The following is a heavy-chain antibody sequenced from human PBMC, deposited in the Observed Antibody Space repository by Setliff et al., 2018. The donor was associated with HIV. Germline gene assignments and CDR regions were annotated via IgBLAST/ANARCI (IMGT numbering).Heavy chain of an antibody. CDR2: INAGNGNT. V-gene: IGHV1-3*01. J-gene: IGHJ6*03. CDR3: ARDNGYYYMDV. Sequence: EASVKVSCKASGYTFTTYAMXXVRQAPGQRLEWMGWINAGNGNTKYSQKFQGRVTITRDTSASTAYMDLSGLRSEDTAVYYCARDNGYYYMDVWGKGTTVTVSS. CDR1: GYTFTTYA.